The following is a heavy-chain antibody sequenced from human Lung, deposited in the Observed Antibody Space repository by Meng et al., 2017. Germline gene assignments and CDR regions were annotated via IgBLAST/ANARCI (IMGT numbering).Heavy chain of an antibody. V-gene: IGHV4-4*02. CDR2: IYHSGST. CDR3: TKNDFYCLGY. J-gene: IGHJ4*02. CDR1: GGSISSDNW. D-gene: IGHD2-21*01. Sequence: QWHLQWSAPGLVKPSGTLSLTCAVSGGSISSDNWWSWVRQPPGKGLEWIGEIYHSGSTNYNPSLKSRITISVDKPKNQFSLTLSSVTAADTAVYYCTKNDFYCLGYWGQGTLVTVAS.